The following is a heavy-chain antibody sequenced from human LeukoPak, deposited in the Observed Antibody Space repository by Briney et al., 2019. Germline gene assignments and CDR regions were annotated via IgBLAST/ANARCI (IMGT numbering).Heavy chain of an antibody. J-gene: IGHJ4*02. CDR3: ARAHYHYDSSGYYL. Sequence: SETLSLTCTVSGGSISSYYWSWIRQPPGKGLEWIGYIYYSGSTNYNPSLKSRVTISVDTSKNQFSLKLSSVTAADTAVYYCARAHYHYDSSGYYLWGQGTLVTVSS. CDR1: GGSISSYY. V-gene: IGHV4-59*01. CDR2: IYYSGST. D-gene: IGHD3-22*01.